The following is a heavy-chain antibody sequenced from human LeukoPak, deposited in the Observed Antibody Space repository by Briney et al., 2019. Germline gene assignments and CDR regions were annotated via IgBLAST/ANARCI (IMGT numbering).Heavy chain of an antibody. CDR3: ARVGTYSSSWYEGDHYYYMDV. CDR1: GFTFDDYG. Sequence: GGSLRLSCAASGFTFDDYGMSWVRQAPGKGLEWVSGINWNGGSTGYADSVKGRFTISRDNAKNSLYLQMNSLRAEDTALYYCARVGTYSSSWYEGDHYYYMDVWGKGTTVTVSS. D-gene: IGHD6-13*01. V-gene: IGHV3-20*04. J-gene: IGHJ6*03. CDR2: INWNGGST.